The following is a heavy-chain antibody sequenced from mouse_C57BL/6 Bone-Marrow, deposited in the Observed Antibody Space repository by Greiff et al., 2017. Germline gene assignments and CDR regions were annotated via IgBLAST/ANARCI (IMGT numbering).Heavy chain of an antibody. V-gene: IGHV1-69*01. Sequence: QVQLQQPGAELVMPGASVKLSCKASGYTFTSYWMHWVKQRPGQGLEWIGEIDPSDSYTNYNQKFKGKSTLTVDKSSSTAYMQLSSLTSGDSAVYYCARCWNYGSSYGYFDVWGTGTTVTVSS. D-gene: IGHD1-1*01. CDR2: IDPSDSYT. J-gene: IGHJ1*03. CDR1: GYTFTSYW. CDR3: ARCWNYGSSYGYFDV.